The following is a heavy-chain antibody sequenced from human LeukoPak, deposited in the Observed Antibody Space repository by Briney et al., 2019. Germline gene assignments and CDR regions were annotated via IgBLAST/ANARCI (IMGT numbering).Heavy chain of an antibody. J-gene: IGHJ4*02. Sequence: PSETLSLTCAVSGYPISSNNWWAWIRQPPGKGLEWIGYIYYSGNTYYNPYNPSLTSRVTMSVDTSKNQFSLKLDSVTEIDTAVYYCASSMVRGVIIWVYFDYWGQGTLVTVSS. CDR3: ASSMVRGVIIWVYFDY. CDR2: IYYSGNT. V-gene: IGHV4-28*01. CDR1: GYPISSNNW. D-gene: IGHD3-10*01.